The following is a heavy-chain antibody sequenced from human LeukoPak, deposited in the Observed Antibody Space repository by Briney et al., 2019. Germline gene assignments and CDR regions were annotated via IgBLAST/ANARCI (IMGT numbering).Heavy chain of an antibody. Sequence: SVKVSCKASGGTFSSYAISWVGQAPGQGLEWMGRIIPIFGTANYAQKFQGRVTITTDESTSTAYMELSSLRSEDTAVYYCARVKPYYYDSSGYYSLGAFDIWGQGTMVTVSS. D-gene: IGHD3-22*01. CDR3: ARVKPYYYDSSGYYSLGAFDI. CDR1: GGTFSSYA. V-gene: IGHV1-69*05. CDR2: IIPIFGTA. J-gene: IGHJ3*02.